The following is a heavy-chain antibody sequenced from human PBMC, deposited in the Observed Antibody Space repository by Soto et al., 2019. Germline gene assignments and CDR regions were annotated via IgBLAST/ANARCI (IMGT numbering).Heavy chain of an antibody. CDR2: IIPIFGTA. J-gene: IGHJ6*02. V-gene: IGHV1-69*13. D-gene: IGHD6-13*01. CDR3: ARTPMTTVTYLRHYSSSWYVDYYYYGMDV. Sequence: SVKVSCKASGGTFSSYAISWVRQAPGQGLEWMGGIIPIFGTANYAQKFQGRVTITADESTSTAYMELSSLRSEDTAVYYCARTPMTTVTYLRHYSSSWYVDYYYYGMDVCGQGTTVTVSS. CDR1: GGTFSSYA.